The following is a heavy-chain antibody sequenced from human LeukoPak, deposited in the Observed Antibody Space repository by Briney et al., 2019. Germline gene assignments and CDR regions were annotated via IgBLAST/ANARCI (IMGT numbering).Heavy chain of an antibody. J-gene: IGHJ4*02. D-gene: IGHD1-26*01. V-gene: IGHV1-2*06. CDR1: GYTFTGYY. CDR3: ARDIGAGAWGDFDY. CDR2: INPNSGGT. Sequence: ASVKVSCKASGYTFTGYYMHWVRQAPGQGLEWMGRINPNSGGTNYAQKFQGRVTMTRDTSISTAYMELSRLRSGDTAVYYCARDIGAGAWGDFDYWGQGTLVTVSS.